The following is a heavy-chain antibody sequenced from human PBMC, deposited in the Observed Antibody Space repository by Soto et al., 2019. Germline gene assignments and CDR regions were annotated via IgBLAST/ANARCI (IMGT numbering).Heavy chain of an antibody. CDR3: ARDDYYGSGTNPLGMDV. Sequence: VKVSCKASGGTLSSYAISWVRQAPGQGLEWMGGIIPIFGTANYAQKFQGRVTITADESTSTAYMELSSLRSEDTAVYYCARDDYYGSGTNPLGMDVWGQGTTFTVSS. D-gene: IGHD3-10*01. CDR2: IIPIFGTA. J-gene: IGHJ6*02. V-gene: IGHV1-69*13. CDR1: GGTLSSYA.